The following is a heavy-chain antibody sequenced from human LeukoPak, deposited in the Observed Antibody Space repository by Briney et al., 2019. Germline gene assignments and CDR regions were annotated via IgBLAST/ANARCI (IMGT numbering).Heavy chain of an antibody. CDR2: ISGSGGST. Sequence: QPGGSLRLSCAASGLTFSRHAMSWVRQAPGKGLEWVSSISGSGGSTYYADSVEGRFTISRDNAKNTLYLQMNSLRAEDTAVYYCAKDYGDLKEDFWGQGTLVTVSS. CDR3: AKDYGDLKEDF. CDR1: GLTFSRHA. D-gene: IGHD4-17*01. J-gene: IGHJ4*02. V-gene: IGHV3-23*01.